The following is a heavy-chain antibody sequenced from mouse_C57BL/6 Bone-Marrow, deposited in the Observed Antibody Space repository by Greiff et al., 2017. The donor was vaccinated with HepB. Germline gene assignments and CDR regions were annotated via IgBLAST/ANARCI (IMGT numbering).Heavy chain of an antibody. CDR3: ARYYYGSSSYYAMDY. J-gene: IGHJ4*01. CDR1: GFTFSDYY. V-gene: IGHV5-12*01. Sequence: EVQGVESGGGLVQPGGSLKLSCAASGFTFSDYYMYWVRQTPEKRLEWVAYISNGGGSTYYPDTVKGRFTISRDNAKNTLYLQMSRLKSEDTAMYYCARYYYGSSSYYAMDYWGQGTSVTVSS. CDR2: ISNGGGST. D-gene: IGHD1-1*01.